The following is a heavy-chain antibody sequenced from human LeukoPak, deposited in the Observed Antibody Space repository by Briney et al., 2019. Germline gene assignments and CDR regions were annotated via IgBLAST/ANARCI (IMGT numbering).Heavy chain of an antibody. Sequence: GGSLRLSCAAAGFTLSDYYMSWIRQPPGKGLEWVSCISSSGSTIYYADSVKGRFTISRDNSKNTLYLQMNSLRAEDTAVYYCARDWNPYSSSWYLGYWGQGTLVTVSS. J-gene: IGHJ4*02. CDR2: ISSSGSTI. CDR3: ARDWNPYSSSWYLGY. D-gene: IGHD6-13*01. CDR1: GFTLSDYY. V-gene: IGHV3-11*04.